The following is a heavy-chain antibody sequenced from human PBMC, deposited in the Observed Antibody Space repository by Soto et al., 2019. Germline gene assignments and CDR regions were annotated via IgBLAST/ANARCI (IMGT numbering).Heavy chain of an antibody. V-gene: IGHV3-23*01. J-gene: IGHJ6*02. CDR1: GFTFSNYA. Sequence: PVGSLRLSCAASGFTFSNYAMSWVRQAPGEGLEWGSAISGSGGSTYYADSVKGRFTITRDNSKNTLYRQRNSLRAEDTAVYYCAAYSGYDYYYYYGMDVWGQRTTVTVSS. CDR3: AAYSGYDYYYYYGMDV. D-gene: IGHD5-12*01. CDR2: ISGSGGST.